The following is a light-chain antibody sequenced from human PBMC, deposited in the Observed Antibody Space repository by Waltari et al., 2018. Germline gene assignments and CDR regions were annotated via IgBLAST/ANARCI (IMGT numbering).Light chain of an antibody. CDR3: SSYTSSSTLGV. CDR1: SSAVGGSHH. V-gene: IGLV2-14*01. CDR2: EVS. J-gene: IGLJ1*01. Sequence: QSALTQPASVSGSPGQSITISCTGTSSAVGGSHHVPRYQQHPGKAPKLMIYEVSNRPSGVSNRFSGSKSGNTASLTISGLQAEDEADYYCSSYTSSSTLGVFGTGTKVTVL.